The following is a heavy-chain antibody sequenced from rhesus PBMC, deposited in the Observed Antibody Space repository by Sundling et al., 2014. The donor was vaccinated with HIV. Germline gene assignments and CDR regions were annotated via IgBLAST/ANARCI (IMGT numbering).Heavy chain of an antibody. V-gene: IGHV4-122*02. CDR2: IIYSGST. Sequence: QVQLQESGPAVVKPSETLSLTCAVSGDSISDSYSWNWIRQPPGKGLEWIGYIIYSGSTRHNPSLKSRVTISRDTSKNQFSLKLSSVTAADTAVYYCVRGYSGYSYLFDYWGQGVLVTVSS. CDR1: GDSISDSYS. J-gene: IGHJ4*01. D-gene: IGHD5-24*01. CDR3: VRGYSGYSYLFDY.